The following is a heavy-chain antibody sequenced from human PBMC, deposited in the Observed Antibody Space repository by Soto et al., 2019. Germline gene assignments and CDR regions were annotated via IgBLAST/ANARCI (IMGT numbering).Heavy chain of an antibody. CDR3: ARGIDDNASFGMDV. CDR1: GFTFSHAW. D-gene: IGHD1-1*01. CDR2: IKSKTDGGTT. Sequence: EVQLVESGGGLVKPGGSLRLSCAASGFTFSHAWMSWVRQAPGKGLEWVGRIKSKTDGGTTDYAAPVKGRFTISSDDSKDTLYLQMNSLKTEDTAVYYCARGIDDNASFGMDVWGQGTTVTVSS. J-gene: IGHJ6*02. V-gene: IGHV3-15*01.